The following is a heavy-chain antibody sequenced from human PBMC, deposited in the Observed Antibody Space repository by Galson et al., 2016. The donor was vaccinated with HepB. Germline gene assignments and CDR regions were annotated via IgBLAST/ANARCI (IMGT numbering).Heavy chain of an antibody. CDR1: GYTFTNYA. V-gene: IGHV1-3*01. J-gene: IGHJ5*01. CDR3: AREDWLDS. CDR2: INAGNGAT. Sequence: SVKVSCKASGYTFTNYAIHWVRQAPGQRLEWMGCINAGNGATKYSQNFQGRVTITRDTSASTAYMELSSLKFEDTATYYCAREDWLDSWGQGTLVTVSS.